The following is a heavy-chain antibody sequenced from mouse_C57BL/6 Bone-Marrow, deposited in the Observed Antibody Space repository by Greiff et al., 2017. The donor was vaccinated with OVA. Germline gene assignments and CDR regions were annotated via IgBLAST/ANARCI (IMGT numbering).Heavy chain of an antibody. D-gene: IGHD2-1*01. CDR3: TRTCLYGNPGFAY. CDR2: IDPSDSYT. J-gene: IGHJ3*01. Sequence: QVQLQQPGAELVKPGASVKLSCKASGYTFTSYWMQWVKQRPGQGLEWIGEIDPSDSYTNYNQKFKGKATLTVDKSSSTAYMQLSSLTSEDSAVYYCTRTCLYGNPGFAYWGQGTLVTVSA. CDR1: GYTFTSYW. V-gene: IGHV1-50*01.